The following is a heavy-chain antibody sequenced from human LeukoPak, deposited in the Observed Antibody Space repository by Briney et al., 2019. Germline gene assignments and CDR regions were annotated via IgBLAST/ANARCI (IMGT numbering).Heavy chain of an antibody. V-gene: IGHV5-51*01. CDR1: GYNFSTNW. Sequence: GESLKISCKGSGYNFSTNWIGWVRQLPGKGLEWMGIIYPGDSDTRYSPSFQGQVTISADKSISTAYLQWSSLKASDSAIYYCARQYEGGPAYWGQGTLVTVSS. CDR2: IYPGDSDT. J-gene: IGHJ4*02. D-gene: IGHD2-15*01. CDR3: ARQYEGGPAY.